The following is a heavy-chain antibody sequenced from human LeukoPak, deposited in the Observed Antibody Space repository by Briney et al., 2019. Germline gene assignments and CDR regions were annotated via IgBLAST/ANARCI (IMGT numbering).Heavy chain of an antibody. V-gene: IGHV3-23*01. CDR3: AKDAYSYCSSDLDY. D-gene: IGHD2-15*01. CDR1: GFTFSSYA. Sequence: QPGGSLRLSCAASGFTFSSYAMSWVRQAPGKGLEWVSAISGSGGYTYYADSVRGRFTISRDSSENTLYLQMSSLRAEDTAVYYCAKDAYSYCSSDLDYWGQGTLVTVSS. J-gene: IGHJ4*02. CDR2: ISGSGGYT.